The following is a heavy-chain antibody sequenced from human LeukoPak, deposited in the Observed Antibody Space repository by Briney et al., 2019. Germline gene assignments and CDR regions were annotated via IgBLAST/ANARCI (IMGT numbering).Heavy chain of an antibody. V-gene: IGHV3-33*01. CDR1: GFIFSYYG. CDR3: ARDPLGVLSYFDY. CDR2: IWYDGSNR. D-gene: IGHD3-16*01. Sequence: PGGSLTLSCAASGFIFSYYGMHWVRQAPGKGLEWVAVIWYDGSNRYYADSLKGRFTISRDNSKNTLYLQMNSLTADDTAVYYCARDPLGVLSYFDYWGQGTLVTVSS. J-gene: IGHJ4*02.